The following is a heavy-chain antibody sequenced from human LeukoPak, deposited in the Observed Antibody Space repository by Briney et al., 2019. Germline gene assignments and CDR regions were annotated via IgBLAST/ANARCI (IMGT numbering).Heavy chain of an antibody. D-gene: IGHD2-8*02. CDR3: ARGVLGGYFDY. J-gene: IGHJ4*02. CDR1: GGSISSYY. CDR2: IYYSGST. V-gene: IGHV4-59*01. Sequence: PSETLSLTCTVSGGSISSYYWSWLRQPPGKGLEGIGYIYYSGSTNYNPSLKSRVTISVDTSKNQFSLKLSSVTAADTAVYYCARGVLGGYFDYWGQGTLVTVSS.